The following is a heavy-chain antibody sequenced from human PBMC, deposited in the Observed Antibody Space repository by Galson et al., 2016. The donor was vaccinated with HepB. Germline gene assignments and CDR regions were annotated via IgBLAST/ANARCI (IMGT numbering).Heavy chain of an antibody. CDR2: ISSDGSDI. Sequence: SLRLSCAASGFTFSAYWMHWVRQAPGKGLVWVSRISSDGSDIKSADPVKGRFTISRDSAKNTLYLQMNSLRVEDTAVYYCARDETVQGPSTIDYWGQGTLVTVSS. J-gene: IGHJ4*02. CDR3: ARDETVQGPSTIDY. CDR1: GFTFSAYW. V-gene: IGHV3-74*01. D-gene: IGHD2-21*02.